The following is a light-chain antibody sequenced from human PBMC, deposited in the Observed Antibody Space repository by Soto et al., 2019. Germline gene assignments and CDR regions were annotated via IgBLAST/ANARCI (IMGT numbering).Light chain of an antibody. Sequence: DVVMTQSPLTLPVTPGEPASISCGSSQTLLHTDGYNYLDWYVQKPGQSPQLLIYLGSNRASGVPDRFSGSGSGTEFTLTITRVETEDVGVYYCMQSLQTPPTFGQGTKVEIK. CDR1: QTLLHTDGYNY. V-gene: IGKV2-28*01. CDR3: MQSLQTPPT. J-gene: IGKJ1*01. CDR2: LGS.